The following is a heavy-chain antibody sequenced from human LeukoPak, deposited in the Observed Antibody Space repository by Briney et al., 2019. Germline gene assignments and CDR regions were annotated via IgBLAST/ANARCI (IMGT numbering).Heavy chain of an antibody. CDR2: INPNSGGT. V-gene: IGHV1-2*02. D-gene: IGHD3-22*01. J-gene: IGHJ4*02. Sequence: GASVKVSCKASGYTFTGYYMHWVRQAPGQGLEWMGWINPNSGGTNYAQKFQGRVTMTRDTSISTAYMELSRLRSDDTAVYYCARSLLPRAGHFDYWGQGTLVTVPS. CDR3: ARSLLPRAGHFDY. CDR1: GYTFTGYY.